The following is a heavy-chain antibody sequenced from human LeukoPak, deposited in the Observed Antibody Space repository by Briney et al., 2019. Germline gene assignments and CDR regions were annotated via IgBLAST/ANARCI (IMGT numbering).Heavy chain of an antibody. CDR3: ARVNSGYDSALDY. Sequence: ASVKVSCEASGYTFTGYYMHWVRQAPGQGLEWMGWINPNSGGTNYAQKFQGRVTMTRDTSISTAYMELSRLRSDDTAVYYCARVNSGYDSALDYWGQGTLVTVSS. D-gene: IGHD5-12*01. J-gene: IGHJ4*02. CDR1: GYTFTGYY. V-gene: IGHV1-2*02. CDR2: INPNSGGT.